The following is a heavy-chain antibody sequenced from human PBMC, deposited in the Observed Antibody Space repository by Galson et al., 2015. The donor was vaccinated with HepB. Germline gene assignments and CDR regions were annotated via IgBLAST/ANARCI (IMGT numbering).Heavy chain of an antibody. D-gene: IGHD3-22*01. CDR3: ARLKISYFENNGYHFDY. CDR1: GFNFGDYY. V-gene: IGHV3-11*01. Sequence: SLRLSCAASGFNFGDYYMSWIRQAPGKGPEWVSYISSSGKTSYYADSVKGRLTISRDNTKNSLYVQMDSLRAEDTAVYFCARLKISYFENNGYHFDYWGQGALVTVSS. CDR2: ISSSGKTS. J-gene: IGHJ4*02.